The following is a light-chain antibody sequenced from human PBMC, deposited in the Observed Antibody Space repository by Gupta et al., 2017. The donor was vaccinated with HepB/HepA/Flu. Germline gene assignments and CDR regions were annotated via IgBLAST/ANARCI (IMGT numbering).Light chain of an antibody. CDR1: QSISSY. Sequence: DIQRTQSPSSLSASVGDRVTITCRASQSISSYLNWYQQKPGKAPKLLIYAASSLQSGVPSRFSGSGSGTDFTLTISSLQPEDFATYYCQQSYSTPPTFGQGTKVEIK. V-gene: IGKV1-39*01. CDR3: QQSYSTPPT. J-gene: IGKJ1*01. CDR2: AAS.